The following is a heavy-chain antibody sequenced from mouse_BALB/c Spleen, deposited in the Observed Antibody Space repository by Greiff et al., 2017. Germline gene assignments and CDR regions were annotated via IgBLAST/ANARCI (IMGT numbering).Heavy chain of an antibody. CDR2: INPSNGRT. D-gene: IGHD2-4*01. J-gene: IGHJ3*01. V-gene: IGHV1S81*02. CDR1: GYTFTSYW. CDR3: AREGRDYDYGFAY. Sequence: VQLQQPGAELVKPGASVKLSCKASGYTFTSYWMHWVKQRPGQGLEWIGEINPSNGRTNYNEKFKSKATLTVDKSSSTAYMQLSSLTSEDSAVYYCAREGRDYDYGFAYWGQGTLVTVSA.